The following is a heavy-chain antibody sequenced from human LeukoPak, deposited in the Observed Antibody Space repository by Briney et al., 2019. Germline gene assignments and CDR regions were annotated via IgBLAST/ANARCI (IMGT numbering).Heavy chain of an antibody. Sequence: SETLSLTCTVSGGSISSSSYYWGWIRQPPGMGLEWIGNIYYSGSTYYHPSLKSRVTISVDTSKNQFSLKLSSVTAADTAVYYCASGGMRGAARLLFVYWGQGTLVTVSS. D-gene: IGHD6-6*01. CDR1: GGSISSSSYY. J-gene: IGHJ4*02. CDR3: ASGGMRGAARLLFVY. CDR2: IYYSGST. V-gene: IGHV4-39*07.